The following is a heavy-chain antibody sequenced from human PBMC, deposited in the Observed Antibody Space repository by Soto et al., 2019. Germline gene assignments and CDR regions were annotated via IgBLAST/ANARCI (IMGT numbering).Heavy chain of an antibody. CDR3: ARGGSSWDHYFDY. CDR1: GFTFRSYA. CDR2: ISYDGSNK. J-gene: IGHJ4*02. V-gene: IGHV3-30-3*01. D-gene: IGHD6-13*01. Sequence: QVQLVESGGGGVQPGRALRLSCAASGFTFRSYAMHWVRQAPGKGLEWVAVISYDGSNKYYADSVKGRFTISRDNSNNTLYLQMNSLRAEDTAVYYCARGGSSWDHYFDYWGQGTLVTVSS.